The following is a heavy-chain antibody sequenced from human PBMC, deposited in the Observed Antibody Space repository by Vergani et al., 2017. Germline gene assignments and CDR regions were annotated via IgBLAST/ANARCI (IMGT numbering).Heavy chain of an antibody. D-gene: IGHD3-16*01. V-gene: IGHV5-51*01. Sequence: EKQLVQSGSETKKPGESLKISCQAFGYIFSNFWIGWVRQRPGRGLEWMGIIYPGDSEVKSNPTFRGQVIFSVDTSVNTAYLQWRSLPASDTATYFCASGGNGWDNGEALQLWGQGTNVTVSS. CDR2: IYPGDSEV. CDR3: ASGGNGWDNGEALQL. CDR1: GYIFSNFW. J-gene: IGHJ3*01.